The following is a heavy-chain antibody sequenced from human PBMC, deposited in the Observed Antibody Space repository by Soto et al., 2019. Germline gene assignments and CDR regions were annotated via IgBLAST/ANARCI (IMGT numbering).Heavy chain of an antibody. V-gene: IGHV3-74*01. CDR2: LKSDGSGT. J-gene: IGHJ4*02. D-gene: IGHD3-22*01. CDR3: VRGDCDYYDGNGYLGRH. Sequence: EVQLVESGGGLVQPGGSLRLSCAASGFTFSSYWMHWVRQAPGKGLVWVSRLKSDGSGTTYADSVKGRLTISRDNAKNTLYLQMNSLRAEDTAVYYCVRGDCDYYDGNGYLGRHWGKGTLVTVSS. CDR1: GFTFSSYW.